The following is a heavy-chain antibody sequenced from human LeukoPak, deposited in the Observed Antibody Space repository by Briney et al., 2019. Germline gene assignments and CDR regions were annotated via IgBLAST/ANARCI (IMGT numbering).Heavy chain of an antibody. Sequence: GSLRFSCAASGFTLSDHYMDWVRQAPGKGLEWVGRTRNKANSYSTEYAASVKGRFTISRDESKNSLYLQMNSLKTEDTAVYYCGRSRAGAIDYWGQGTLVTVSS. CDR1: GFTLSDHY. V-gene: IGHV3-72*01. D-gene: IGHD1-26*01. CDR2: TRNKANSYST. J-gene: IGHJ4*02. CDR3: GRSRAGAIDY.